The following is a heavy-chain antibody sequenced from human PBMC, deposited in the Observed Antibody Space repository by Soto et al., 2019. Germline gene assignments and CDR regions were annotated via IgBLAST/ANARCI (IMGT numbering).Heavy chain of an antibody. Sequence: PGGSLRLSCAASGFTFSDYYMSWIRQAPGKGLEWVAAILYDGSNKYYADSVKGRFTISRDNSKNTLYLQMNSLRAEDTAVYYCARGAYYDVLTGSYSYGMDVWGQGTTVTVSS. J-gene: IGHJ6*02. D-gene: IGHD3-9*01. CDR2: ILYDGSNK. V-gene: IGHV3-30*03. CDR3: ARGAYYDVLTGSYSYGMDV. CDR1: GFTFSDYY.